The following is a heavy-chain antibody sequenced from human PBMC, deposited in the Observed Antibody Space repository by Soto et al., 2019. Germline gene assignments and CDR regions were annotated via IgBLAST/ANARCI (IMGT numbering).Heavy chain of an antibody. D-gene: IGHD3-10*01. CDR3: ARSRKYYYGSGRYYYYYGMDV. Sequence: HGESLKISCKGSGYSFTSYWIGWVRQMPGKGLEWMGIIYPGDSDTRYSPSFQGQVTISADKSISTAYLQWSSLKASDTAMYYCARSRKYYYGSGRYYYYYGMDVWGQVTTVTVSS. CDR2: IYPGDSDT. CDR1: GYSFTSYW. V-gene: IGHV5-51*01. J-gene: IGHJ6*02.